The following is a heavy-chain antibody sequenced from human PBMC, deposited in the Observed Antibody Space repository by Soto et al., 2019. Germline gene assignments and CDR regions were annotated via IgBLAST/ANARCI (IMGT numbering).Heavy chain of an antibody. CDR2: IIPILGIA. CDR1: GGTFSSYT. J-gene: IGHJ5*02. D-gene: IGHD2-15*01. V-gene: IGHV1-69*02. CDR3: ARVITLGYCSGGSCYWFDP. Sequence: SVKVSCKASGGTFSSYTISWVRQAPGQGLEWMGRIIPILGIANYAQKFQGRVTITADKSTSTAYMELSSLRSEDTAVYYCARVITLGYCSGGSCYWFDPWGQGTLVTVSS.